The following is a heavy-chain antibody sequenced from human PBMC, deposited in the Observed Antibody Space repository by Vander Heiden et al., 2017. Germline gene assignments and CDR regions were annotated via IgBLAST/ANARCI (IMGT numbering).Heavy chain of an antibody. V-gene: IGHV2-5*01. J-gene: IGHJ2*01. Sequence: QITLKESGPTLVKPTQTLTLTCTFSGFSLMTSGVGVGWLRQPPGQAPEWLALIYWNDLKRYSPSLNNRLFITMDTSKDQVVLTMTNMDPLDTATYYCAYHYWCFHVWGRGTLVTVSS. CDR2: IYWNDLK. CDR3: AYHYWCFHV. CDR1: GFSLMTSGVG.